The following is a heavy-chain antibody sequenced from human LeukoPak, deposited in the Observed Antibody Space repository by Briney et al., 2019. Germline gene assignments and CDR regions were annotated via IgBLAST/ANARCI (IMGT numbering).Heavy chain of an antibody. CDR1: GFTFSSYG. Sequence: PGGTLRLSCAASGFTFSSYGMSWVRQAPGKGLEWIGYFYYSGSTNYNPSLKSRVTMSVDTSKNQFSLKLSSVTAADTAVYYCARQRSGLGWWRYSMDVWGKGTTVTISS. V-gene: IGHV4-59*08. J-gene: IGHJ6*03. CDR2: FYYSGST. D-gene: IGHD2-15*01. CDR3: ARQRSGLGWWRYSMDV.